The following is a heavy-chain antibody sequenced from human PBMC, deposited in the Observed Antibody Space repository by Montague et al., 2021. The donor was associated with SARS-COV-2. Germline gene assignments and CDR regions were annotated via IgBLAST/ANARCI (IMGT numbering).Heavy chain of an antibody. CDR2: ISSSSSYI. D-gene: IGHD6-13*01. Sequence: SLRLSCAASGFTFSSCSMNWVRQAPGKGLEWVSSISSSSSYIYYADSVKGRFTISRDNAKNSLHLQMNSLRAEDTAVYYCASVAAAGTLYYYYGMDVWGQGTTVTVSS. V-gene: IGHV3-21*01. J-gene: IGHJ6*02. CDR1: GFTFSSCS. CDR3: ASVAAAGTLYYYYGMDV.